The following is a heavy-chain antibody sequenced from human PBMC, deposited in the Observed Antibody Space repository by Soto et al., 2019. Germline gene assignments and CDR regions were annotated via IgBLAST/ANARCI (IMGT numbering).Heavy chain of an antibody. CDR3: ARGVRYYDYVWGSYRHPIYFDY. V-gene: IGHV4-34*01. D-gene: IGHD3-16*02. CDR2: INHSGST. Sequence: SETLSLTCAVYGGSFSGYYWSWIRQPPGKGLEWIGEINHSGSTNYNPSLKSRVTISVDTSKNQFSLKLSSVTAADTAVYYCARGVRYYDYVWGSYRHPIYFDYWGQGTLVAVSS. CDR1: GGSFSGYY. J-gene: IGHJ4*02.